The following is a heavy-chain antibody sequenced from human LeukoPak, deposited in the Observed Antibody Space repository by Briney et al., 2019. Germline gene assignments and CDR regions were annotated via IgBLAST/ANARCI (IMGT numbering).Heavy chain of an antibody. J-gene: IGHJ3*02. D-gene: IGHD6-13*01. V-gene: IGHV4-34*01. CDR3: ARGLGSSSWYRGFAFDI. Sequence: PSETLSLTCTVSGGSISSYYWSWIRQPPGKGLEWIGEINHSGSTNYNPSLKSRVTISVDTSKNQFSLKLSSVTAADTAVYYCARGLGSSSWYRGFAFDIWGQGTMVTVSS. CDR2: INHSGST. CDR1: GGSISSYY.